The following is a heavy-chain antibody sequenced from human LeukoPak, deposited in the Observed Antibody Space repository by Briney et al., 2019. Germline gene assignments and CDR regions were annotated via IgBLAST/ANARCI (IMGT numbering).Heavy chain of an antibody. J-gene: IGHJ4*02. Sequence: SETLSLTCTVSGGSISSGDYYWSWIRQPPGKGLEWIGYIYYSGSTYYNPSLKSRVTISVDTSKNQFSLKLSSVTAADTAVYYCARETAGGGPFDYWGQGTLVTVSS. CDR2: IYYSGST. CDR1: GGSISSGDYY. CDR3: ARETAGGGPFDY. V-gene: IGHV4-30-4*08. D-gene: IGHD3-10*01.